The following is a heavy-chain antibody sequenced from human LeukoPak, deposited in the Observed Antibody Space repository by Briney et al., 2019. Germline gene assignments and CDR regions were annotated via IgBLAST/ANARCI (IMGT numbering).Heavy chain of an antibody. J-gene: IGHJ4*02. CDR2: INPSGGST. V-gene: IGHV1-46*01. D-gene: IGHD4-23*01. CDR3: ARVAHYGGNFHYFDY. CDR1: GYTFTSYY. Sequence: ASVKVSCKASGYTFTSYYMHWERPAPGQGLEWTGIINPSGGSTSYAQKFQGRVTMTRDTSTSTVYMELSSLRSEDTAVYYCARVAHYGGNFHYFDYWGQGTLVTVSS.